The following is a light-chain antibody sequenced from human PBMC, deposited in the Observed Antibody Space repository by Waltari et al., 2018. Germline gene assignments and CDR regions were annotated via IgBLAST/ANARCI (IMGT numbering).Light chain of an antibody. CDR2: DVN. V-gene: IGLV2-11*01. Sequence: TQPRSVSGSPGQSVTISCTGTSSDVGGYNYVSWYQQHPGKAPKLMIHDVNKRPSGVPDRFSGSKSGNTASLTISGLQAEDEADYYCCSYAGSYIFGVFGG. CDR1: SSDVGGYNY. CDR3: CSYAGSYIFGV. J-gene: IGLJ2*01.